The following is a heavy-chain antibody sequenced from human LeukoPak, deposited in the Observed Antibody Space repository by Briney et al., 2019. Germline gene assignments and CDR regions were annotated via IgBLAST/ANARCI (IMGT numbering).Heavy chain of an antibody. D-gene: IGHD3-10*01. CDR2: IYYSGST. CDR3: ARGGRGRNWFDP. V-gene: IGHV4-31*03. J-gene: IGHJ5*02. Sequence: SETLSLTCTVSGGSISSGGYYWSWIRQHPGKGLEWIGYIYYSGSTYYNPSLKSRVTISVDTSKNQFSLKLSSVTAADTAVYYCARGGRGRNWFDPWGQGTLVTVSS. CDR1: GGSISSGGYY.